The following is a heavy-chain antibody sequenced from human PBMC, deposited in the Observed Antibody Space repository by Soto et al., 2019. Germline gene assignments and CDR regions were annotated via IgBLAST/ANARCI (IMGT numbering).Heavy chain of an antibody. J-gene: IGHJ4*02. CDR3: AKDRRAGGNYGFYSDF. CDR2: SSATGAGT. CDR1: GFTLSSYG. D-gene: IGHD1-7*01. Sequence: GGSLRLSCAASGFTLSSYGMTWVRQAPGKGLEWVSFSSATGAGTYYADSVKGRFTISRDNSKNTLYLQMTSLRADDTAVYYCAKDRRAGGNYGFYSDFWGQGALVTVSS. V-gene: IGHV3-23*01.